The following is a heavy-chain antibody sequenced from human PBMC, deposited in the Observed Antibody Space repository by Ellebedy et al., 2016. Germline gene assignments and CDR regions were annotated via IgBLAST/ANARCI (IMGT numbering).Heavy chain of an antibody. CDR1: GFAFSNAW. Sequence: GGSLRLSCAASGFAFSNAWMNWVPQVPGRGLEWVGLIKSKTNGGTTDYAAPVRGRFTISRDDSKDMLNLQMNSLNTKDTAEYYCVTKLRGSFHNWGRGALVSVSS. D-gene: IGHD3-10*01. V-gene: IGHV3-15*07. CDR2: IKSKTNGGTT. CDR3: VTKLRGSFHN. J-gene: IGHJ4*02.